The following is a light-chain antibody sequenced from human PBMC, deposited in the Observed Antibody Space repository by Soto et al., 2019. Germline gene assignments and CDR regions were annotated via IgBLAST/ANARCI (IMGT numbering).Light chain of an antibody. J-gene: IGKJ5*01. CDR1: QGISNY. V-gene: IGKV1-27*01. Sequence: DIQMTQSPSSLSASVGDRVTITCRASQGISNYLAWYQQKPGKVPKLLIYAASTLQSGVPSRFSGSGSGTYFTLTISSLQPEDVATYYCQKYNSAPSITFGQGTRLEIK. CDR3: QKYNSAPSIT. CDR2: AAS.